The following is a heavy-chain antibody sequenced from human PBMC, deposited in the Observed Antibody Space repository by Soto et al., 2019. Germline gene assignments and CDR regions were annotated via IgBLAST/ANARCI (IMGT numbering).Heavy chain of an antibody. Sequence: EVQLVESGGGLVQPGGSLRLSCAASGFTFSSYWMSWVRQAPGKGLGWVATINQDGSSKSYVDSVKGLFTISRDNAKNSLYLQMNGLRAEDTAVYSCVRDIRGSSSTNWGQGTLLTVSS. CDR1: GFTFSSYW. CDR2: INQDGSSK. J-gene: IGHJ4*02. D-gene: IGHD6-13*01. V-gene: IGHV3-7*01. CDR3: VRDIRGSSSTN.